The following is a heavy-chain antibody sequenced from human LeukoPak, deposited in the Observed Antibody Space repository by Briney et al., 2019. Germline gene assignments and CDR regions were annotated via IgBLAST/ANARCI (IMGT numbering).Heavy chain of an antibody. V-gene: IGHV1-8*01. CDR2: MNPNSGNT. Sequence: ASVKVSCKASGYTFTSYNINGVRQATGQGREWMGWMNPNSGNTGYAQKFQGTVTMTRNTSISTGYMELSSLRSEDTAVYYCARAPYYMDVWGKGTTVTVSS. CDR3: ARAPYYMDV. J-gene: IGHJ6*03. CDR1: GYTFTSYN.